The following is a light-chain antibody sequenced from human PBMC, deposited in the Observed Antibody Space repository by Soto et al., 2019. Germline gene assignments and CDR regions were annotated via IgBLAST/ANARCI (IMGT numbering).Light chain of an antibody. CDR3: QQRSNWPLT. J-gene: IGKJ4*01. CDR1: QSVSSY. V-gene: IGKV3-11*01. Sequence: EIVLTQSPATLSLSPGERVTVSCRASQSVSSYLAWYQQKPGQAPRLLIYDASNRATGVPARFSGSGSGTDFTLTISSPEPDDFAVYYCQQRSNWPLTFGGGTKVEIK. CDR2: DAS.